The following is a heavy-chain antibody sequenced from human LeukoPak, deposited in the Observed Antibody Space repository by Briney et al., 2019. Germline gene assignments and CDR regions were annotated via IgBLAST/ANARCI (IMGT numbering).Heavy chain of an antibody. D-gene: IGHD3-22*01. V-gene: IGHV3-23*01. CDR1: GITLSNYG. J-gene: IGHJ4*02. CDR3: AKDPIMIVVVIPYY. CDR2: ISGSGGST. Sequence: GGSLRLSCAVSGITLSNYGMTWVRQAPGKGLEWVSAISGSGGSTYYADSVKGRFTISRDNSKNTLYLQMNSLRAEDTAVYYCAKDPIMIVVVIPYYWGQGTLVTVSS.